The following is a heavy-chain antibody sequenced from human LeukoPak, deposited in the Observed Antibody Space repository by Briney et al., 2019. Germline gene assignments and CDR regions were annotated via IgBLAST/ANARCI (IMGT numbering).Heavy chain of an antibody. CDR1: GGSISSYY. CDR2: IYYSGSTT. CDR3: ARRDSSRWRVGSFDI. J-gene: IGHJ3*02. D-gene: IGHD4-11*01. Sequence: PSETLSLTCTVSGGSISSYYWSWIRQPPGKGLEWIGYIYYSGSTTSFNPSLKSRVTISLDTSRNQFSLKLSSVTTADTAVYYCARRDSSRWRVGSFDIWGQGTMVTVSS. V-gene: IGHV4-59*01.